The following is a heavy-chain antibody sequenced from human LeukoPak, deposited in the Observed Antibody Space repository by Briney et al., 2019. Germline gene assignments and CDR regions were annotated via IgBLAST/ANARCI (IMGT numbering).Heavy chain of an antibody. Sequence: ASVKVSCKASGYTFTSYYMHWVRQAPGQGLEWMGIINPSGGSTSYAQKFQGRVTMTRDMSTSTVYMELSSLRSEDTAVYYCARAGRTDAFDIWGQGTMVTVSS. V-gene: IGHV1-46*01. CDR1: GYTFTSYY. CDR2: INPSGGST. J-gene: IGHJ3*02. CDR3: ARAGRTDAFDI.